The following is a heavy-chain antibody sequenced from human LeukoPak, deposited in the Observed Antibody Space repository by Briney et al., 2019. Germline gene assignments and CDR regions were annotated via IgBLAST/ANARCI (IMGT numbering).Heavy chain of an antibody. CDR1: GFTFRSYG. V-gene: IGHV3-30*18. CDR3: AKGNGAPNWFES. J-gene: IGHJ5*01. D-gene: IGHD1-1*01. CDR2: ISYDGSND. Sequence: GGSLRLSCAASGFTFRSYGMHWVRQAPGKGLEWVAFISYDGSNDNYADSVKGRFTISRDNSKNTVDLQMNGLRTEDTAVYYSAKGNGAPNWFESWGQGGLVTVSS.